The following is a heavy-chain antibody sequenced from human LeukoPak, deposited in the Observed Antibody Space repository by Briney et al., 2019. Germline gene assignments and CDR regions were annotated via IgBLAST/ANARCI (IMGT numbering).Heavy chain of an antibody. V-gene: IGHV3-7*01. Sequence: PAGGSLRLSCAASGFTFSNYWMSWVRQAPGKGLEWVANIKQDGSEKYYVDSVKGRFTISRDNAKNSLYLQMNSLRAEDTAVYYCARDDCSSISCYHNWFDPWGQGTLVTVSS. J-gene: IGHJ5*02. CDR3: ARDDCSSISCYHNWFDP. D-gene: IGHD2-2*01. CDR2: IKQDGSEK. CDR1: GFTFSNYW.